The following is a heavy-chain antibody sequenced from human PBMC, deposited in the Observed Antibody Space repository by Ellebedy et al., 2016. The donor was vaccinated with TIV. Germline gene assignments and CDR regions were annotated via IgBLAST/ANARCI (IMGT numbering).Heavy chain of an antibody. CDR2: TSYDGVNK. J-gene: IGHJ5*02. CDR1: GFTPSNYG. V-gene: IGHV3-30*18. Sequence: GESLKISCAASGFTPSNYGMHWVRQAPGKGLEWIAITSYDGVNKYYAGSVRGRFTISRDNSKNPVDLQMNSLTAEDTAVYYCAKDQAPFGDLLVNWFDPWGQGTLVTVSS. CDR3: AKDQAPFGDLLVNWFDP. D-gene: IGHD3-10*01.